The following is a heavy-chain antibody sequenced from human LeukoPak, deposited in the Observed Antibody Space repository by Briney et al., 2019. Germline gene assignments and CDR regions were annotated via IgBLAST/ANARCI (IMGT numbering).Heavy chain of an antibody. J-gene: IGHJ4*02. Sequence: GGSLRLSCAASGFTVSSNYMSWVRQAPGKGLEWVSVIYSGGSTYYADSVKGRFTISRDNSKNTLYLQMNSLRAEDTAVYYCARGYCSGGSCYYFDYWGQETLVTVSS. CDR2: IYSGGST. V-gene: IGHV3-53*01. D-gene: IGHD2-15*01. CDR3: ARGYCSGGSCYYFDY. CDR1: GFTVSSNY.